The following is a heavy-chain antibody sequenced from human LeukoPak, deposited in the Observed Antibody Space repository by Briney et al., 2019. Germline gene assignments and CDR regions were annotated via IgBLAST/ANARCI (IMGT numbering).Heavy chain of an antibody. CDR2: FIPIFGSA. V-gene: IGHV1-69*13. D-gene: IGHD3-10*01. Sequence: ASVKVSCKASGGTFSSFAISWVRQAPGQGLEWMGGFIPIFGSAKYAQKFQGRVTITADESTSTAYMKLSSLRSDDTAVYYCARAHVVVLGGALGGMDVWGQGTTVTVSS. J-gene: IGHJ6*02. CDR3: ARAHVVVLGGALGGMDV. CDR1: GGTFSSFA.